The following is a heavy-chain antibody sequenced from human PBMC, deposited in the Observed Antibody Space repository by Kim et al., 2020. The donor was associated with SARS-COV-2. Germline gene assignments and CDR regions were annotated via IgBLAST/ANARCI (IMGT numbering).Heavy chain of an antibody. D-gene: IGHD3-22*01. CDR3: ARVSYYDEP. CDR1: GGSFSGYY. J-gene: IGHJ4*02. Sequence: SETLSLTCTVYGGSFSGYYWSWIRQPPGKGLEWIGEINHSGSTNYNPSLKSRVTISVDTSKNQFSLKLSSVTAADTAVYYCARVSYYDEPWGQGTLVTVSS. V-gene: IGHV4-34*01. CDR2: INHSGST.